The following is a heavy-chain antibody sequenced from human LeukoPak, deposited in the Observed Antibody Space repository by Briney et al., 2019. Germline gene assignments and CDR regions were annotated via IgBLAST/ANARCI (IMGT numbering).Heavy chain of an antibody. J-gene: IGHJ4*02. CDR3: ASPSYCSSTSCYTGAFGY. V-gene: IGHV3-53*01. CDR2: IYSAGTT. Sequence: GGSLRLSCAASGFTVSSNYMSWVRQAPGQGLEWVSVIYSAGTTYYADSVKGRFTISRDNSKNTLYLQMNSLRAEDTAVYYCASPSYCSSTSCYTGAFGYWGQGTLVTVSS. CDR1: GFTVSSNY. D-gene: IGHD2-2*02.